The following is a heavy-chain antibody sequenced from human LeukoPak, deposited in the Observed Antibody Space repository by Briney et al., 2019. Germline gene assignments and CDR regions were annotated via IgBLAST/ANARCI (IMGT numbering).Heavy chain of an antibody. D-gene: IGHD3-16*01. CDR2: INTDGSGT. Sequence: GGSLRLSCAASGFTFSTYWMHWVRQAPGKGLLWVSRINTDGSGTIYADSVKGRFTISRDNANNTLYLQMNSLRAEDTALYYCARAKPGGNWFDPWGQGTLVTVSS. CDR3: ARAKPGGNWFDP. J-gene: IGHJ5*02. CDR1: GFTFSTYW. V-gene: IGHV3-74*01.